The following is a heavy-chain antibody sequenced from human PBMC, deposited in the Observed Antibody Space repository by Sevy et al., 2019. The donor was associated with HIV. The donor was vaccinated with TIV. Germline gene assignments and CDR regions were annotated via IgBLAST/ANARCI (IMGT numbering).Heavy chain of an antibody. Sequence: GGSLRLSCAASGFTFSSYSMNWVRQAPGKGLEWVSSISSSSSYIYYADSVKGRFTISRDNAKNSLYLQMNSLRAEDTAVYYCARDRGYGGYDGGPHYYYYYGMDVWGQGTTVTVSS. V-gene: IGHV3-21*01. J-gene: IGHJ6*02. CDR1: GFTFSSYS. CDR3: ARDRGYGGYDGGPHYYYYYGMDV. D-gene: IGHD5-12*01. CDR2: ISSSSSYI.